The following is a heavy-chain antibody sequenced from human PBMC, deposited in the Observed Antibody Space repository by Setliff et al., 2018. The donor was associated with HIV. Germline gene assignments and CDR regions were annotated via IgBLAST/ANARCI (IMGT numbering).Heavy chain of an antibody. CDR1: GGSINRGNYY. CDR2: IFYTGST. Sequence: SETLSLTCSVSGGSINRGNYYWTWIRQSAGKGLEWIAYIFYTGSTNYNPSLKSRVTISVDTSKNQFFLKLSSVTAADTAVYYCVRGYCSSTTCYDDYYYMDVWGKGSTVTVSS. J-gene: IGHJ6*03. V-gene: IGHV4-61*10. CDR3: VRGYCSSTTCYDDYYYMDV. D-gene: IGHD2-2*01.